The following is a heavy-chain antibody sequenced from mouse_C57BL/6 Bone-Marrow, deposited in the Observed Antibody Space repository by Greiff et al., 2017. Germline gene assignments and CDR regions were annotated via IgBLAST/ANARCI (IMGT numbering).Heavy chain of an antibody. V-gene: IGHV1-81*01. D-gene: IGHD2-2*01. Sequence: QVQLKQSGAELARPGASVKLSCKASGYTFTSYGISWVKQRTGQGLEWIGEIYPRSGNTYYNEKFKGKATLTADKSSSTAYMELRSLTSEDSAVDFCARNYGYEDWFAYWGQGTLVTVSA. CDR2: IYPRSGNT. CDR3: ARNYGYEDWFAY. CDR1: GYTFTSYG. J-gene: IGHJ3*01.